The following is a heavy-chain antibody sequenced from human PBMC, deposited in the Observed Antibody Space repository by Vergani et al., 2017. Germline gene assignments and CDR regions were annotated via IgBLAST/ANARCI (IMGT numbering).Heavy chain of an antibody. D-gene: IGHD5-12*01. CDR1: GITFWKFG. J-gene: IGHJ3*01. V-gene: IGHV3-9*01. Sequence: DVDLVESGGGLAQPGGSLRLSCEASGITFWKFGMHWVRQGPGKGLVWVSGISWNSGAVDYADSVRGRFTISRDNAKNSLFLEMNSLRFEDTAVYFCTKGSVYYHDSAGHGYDPYTGFDLWGQGTLVTVSS. CDR3: TKGSVYYHDSAGHGYDPYTGFDL. CDR2: ISWNSGAV.